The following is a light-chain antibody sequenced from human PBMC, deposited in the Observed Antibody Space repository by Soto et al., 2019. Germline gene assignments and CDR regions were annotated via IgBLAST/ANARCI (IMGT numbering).Light chain of an antibody. Sequence: DIQMTQSPSTLSASVVDRVTITCRASQSISSWLAWYQQKPGKAPKLLIYGASSLQGGVSSRFSGSGFDTDFTLTISSLQPEDSATYYCLQDYTYFWMFGQGTKVDIK. CDR2: GAS. CDR1: QSISSW. V-gene: IGKV1-5*01. J-gene: IGKJ1*01. CDR3: LQDYTYFWM.